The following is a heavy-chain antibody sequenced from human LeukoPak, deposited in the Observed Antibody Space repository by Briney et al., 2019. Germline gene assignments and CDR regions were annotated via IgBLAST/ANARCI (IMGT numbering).Heavy chain of an antibody. J-gene: IGHJ4*02. CDR3: ASMAAAGGGY. CDR1: GGSITSYY. CDR2: IYTSGST. V-gene: IGHV4-4*07. Sequence: SETLSLTCTVSGGSITSYYRRWLRQPAGKGLERIGRIYTSGSTNYNPSLKSRVTMSVDTSKNQFSLKLSFVTVADTAVYYCASMAAAGGGYWGQGTLVTVSS. D-gene: IGHD6-13*01.